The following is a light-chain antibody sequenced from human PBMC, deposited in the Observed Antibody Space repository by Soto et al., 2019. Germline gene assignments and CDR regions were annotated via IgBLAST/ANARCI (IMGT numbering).Light chain of an antibody. Sequence: DIVMTQSPDSLAVSLGERATINCKSSQSILYSSNNLNYLVWYQQKPGQAPKLLIYWASTRESGVPDRFSGSGSGTDFTLTISSLQAEDVAVYYCQQYYSIPWTFGQGTKVEIK. V-gene: IGKV4-1*01. CDR1: QSILYSSNNLNY. J-gene: IGKJ1*01. CDR2: WAS. CDR3: QQYYSIPWT.